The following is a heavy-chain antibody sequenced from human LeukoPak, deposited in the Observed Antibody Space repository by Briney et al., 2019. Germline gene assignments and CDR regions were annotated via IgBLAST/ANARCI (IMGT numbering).Heavy chain of an antibody. CDR1: GYTFTSYD. V-gene: IGHV1-8*01. CDR2: MNPNSGNT. CDR3: ARGRPYRDAFDI. Sequence: GASVKVSCKASGYTFTSYDINWVRQATGQGLEWMGWMNPNSGNTGYAQKFQGRVTMTRNTSISTAYMELSSLISEDTAVYYCARGRPYRDAFDIWGQGTMVTVSS. D-gene: IGHD1-26*01. J-gene: IGHJ3*02.